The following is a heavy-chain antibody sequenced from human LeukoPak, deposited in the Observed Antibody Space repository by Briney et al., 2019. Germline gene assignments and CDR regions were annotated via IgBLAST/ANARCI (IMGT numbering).Heavy chain of an antibody. CDR1: GFTFSSHG. D-gene: IGHD1-26*01. V-gene: IGHV3-48*01. CDR3: ARWDGSFLGY. Sequence: GETLRLSCAASGFTFSSHGMNWVRQAPGKGLEWVSGITGSGGNRYYADFVKGRFTISRDYAKKSLYLQMNSLRVEDTAVYYCARWDGSFLGYRGQGTLVTVSS. J-gene: IGHJ4*02. CDR2: ITGSGGNR.